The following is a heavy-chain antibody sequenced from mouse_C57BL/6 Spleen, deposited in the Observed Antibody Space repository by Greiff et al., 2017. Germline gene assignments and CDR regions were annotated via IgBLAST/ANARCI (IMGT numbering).Heavy chain of an antibody. CDR2: INPNNGGT. CDR3: ARSRGDY. V-gene: IGHV1-26*01. J-gene: IGHJ2*01. CDR1: GYTFTDYY. Sequence: EVQLQQSGPELVKPGPSVKISCKASGYTFTDYYMNWVKQSHGKSLEWIGDINPNNGGTSYNQKFKGKATLTVDKSSSTAYMELRSLTSEDSAVYYCARSRGDYWGQGTTLTVSS.